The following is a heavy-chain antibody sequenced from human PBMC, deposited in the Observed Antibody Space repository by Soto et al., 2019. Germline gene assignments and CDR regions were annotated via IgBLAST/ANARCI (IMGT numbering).Heavy chain of an antibody. Sequence: PEVSLRLSCAASVFTISSYAMSWVRQAPGKWLEWFSAIRVSGYSTXXADSVRGRXTISRDNSKNTXYLQKXSLRAEDTAVYYCVKDRYANWCLGTLVTVSS. CDR3: VKDRYAN. V-gene: IGHV3-23*01. CDR2: IRVSGYST. CDR1: VFTISSYA. D-gene: IGHD3-9*01. J-gene: IGHJ4*02.